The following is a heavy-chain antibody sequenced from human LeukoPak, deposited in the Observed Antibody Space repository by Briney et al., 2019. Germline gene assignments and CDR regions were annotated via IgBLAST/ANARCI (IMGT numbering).Heavy chain of an antibody. CDR2: IYPGDSDT. Sequence: GESLKISCKGSGYSFTSYWIGWVRQMPGEGLEWMGIIYPGDSDTRYSPSFQGQVTISADKSISTAYLQWSSLKASDTAMYYCARHLRFGELLSPFDYWGQGTLVTVSS. V-gene: IGHV5-51*01. CDR1: GYSFTSYW. J-gene: IGHJ4*02. D-gene: IGHD3-10*01. CDR3: ARHLRFGELLSPFDY.